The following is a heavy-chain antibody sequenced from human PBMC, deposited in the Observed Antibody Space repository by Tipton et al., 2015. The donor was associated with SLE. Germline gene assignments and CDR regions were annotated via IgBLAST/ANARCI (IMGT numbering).Heavy chain of an antibody. CDR3: ARDPGLYYGVNSGAFDI. CDR2: INHSGST. V-gene: IGHV4-34*01. CDR1: GGSFSGYY. J-gene: IGHJ3*02. D-gene: IGHD4-23*01. Sequence: AGLVKPSETLSLTCAAYGGSFSGYYCSWIRQPPGKGLEWIGEINHSGSTNYNPSLKSRVTISVDTSKNQFSLKLSSVTAADTAVYYCARDPGLYYGVNSGAFDIWGQGTMVTVSS.